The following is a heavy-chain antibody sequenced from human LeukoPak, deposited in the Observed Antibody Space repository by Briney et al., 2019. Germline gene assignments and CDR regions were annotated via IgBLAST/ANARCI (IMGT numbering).Heavy chain of an antibody. J-gene: IGHJ6*02. CDR2: IIPIFGTA. Sequence: SVKVSCKASGGTFSSYAISWVRQAPGQGLEWMGGIIPIFGTANYAQKFQGRVTITADESTSTAYMELSSLRPEDTAVYYCARDIVVVPAVAKYYYYYGMDVWGQGTTVTVSS. V-gene: IGHV1-69*13. CDR1: GGTFSSYA. D-gene: IGHD2-2*01. CDR3: ARDIVVVPAVAKYYYYYGMDV.